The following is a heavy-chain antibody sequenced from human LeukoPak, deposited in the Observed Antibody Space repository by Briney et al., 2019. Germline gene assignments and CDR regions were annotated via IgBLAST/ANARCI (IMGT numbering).Heavy chain of an antibody. Sequence: SQTLSLTCAVSGGSISSGGYSWSWIRQPPGKGLEWIGYIYHSGSTYYNPSLKSRVTISVDRSKNQFSLKLSSVTAADTAVYYCACGGNGCSGYYSARGAFDIWGQGTMVTVSS. D-gene: IGHD3-22*01. CDR1: GGSISSGGYS. J-gene: IGHJ3*02. CDR2: IYHSGST. V-gene: IGHV4-30-2*01. CDR3: ACGGNGCSGYYSARGAFDI.